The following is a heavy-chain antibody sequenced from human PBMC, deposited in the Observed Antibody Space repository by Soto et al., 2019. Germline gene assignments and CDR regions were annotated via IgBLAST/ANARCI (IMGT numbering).Heavy chain of an antibody. CDR1: GFTFSNAW. V-gene: IGHV3-15*07. J-gene: IGHJ6*02. D-gene: IGHD1-20*01. CDR2: IKSKTDGGTT. CDR3: TTDYNFRYYYYGIDV. Sequence: GGSLRLSCAASGFTFSNAWMNWVRQAPGKGLEWVGRIKSKTDGGTTDYAAPVKGRFTISRDDSKNTLYLQMNSLKTEDTAVYYCTTDYNFRYYYYGIDVWGQGTTVTVSS.